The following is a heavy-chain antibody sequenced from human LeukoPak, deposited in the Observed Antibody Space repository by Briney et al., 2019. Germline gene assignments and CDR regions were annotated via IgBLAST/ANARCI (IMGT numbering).Heavy chain of an antibody. Sequence: SLRLSCAASGFSFSYYAMHWVRQAPGKGLEWVAVISNNGTNKNYADSVKGRFTVSRDSSKNTLYLQMNSLRAEDTAVYYCAKDRPTVSNWFDPWGQGTLVTVSS. CDR1: GFSFSYYA. D-gene: IGHD4-17*01. V-gene: IGHV3-30*01. J-gene: IGHJ5*02. CDR2: ISNNGTNK. CDR3: AKDRPTVSNWFDP.